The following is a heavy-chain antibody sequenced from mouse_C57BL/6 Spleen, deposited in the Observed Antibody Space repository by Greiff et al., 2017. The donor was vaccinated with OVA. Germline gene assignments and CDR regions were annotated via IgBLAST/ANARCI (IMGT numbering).Heavy chain of an antibody. Sequence: DVHLVESGGGLVKPGGSLKLSCAASGFTFSSYTMSWVRQTPEKRLEWVATISGGGGNTYYPDSVKGRFTISRDNAKNTLYLQMSSLRSEDTALYYCARDYGRAWFAYWGQGTLVTVSA. CDR3: ARDYGRAWFAY. CDR2: ISGGGGNT. J-gene: IGHJ3*01. V-gene: IGHV5-9*01. CDR1: GFTFSSYT. D-gene: IGHD1-1*01.